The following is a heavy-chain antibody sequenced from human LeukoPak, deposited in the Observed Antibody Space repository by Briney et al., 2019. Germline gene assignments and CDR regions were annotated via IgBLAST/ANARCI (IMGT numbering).Heavy chain of an antibody. CDR1: GVSISTSC. D-gene: IGHD5-12*01. CDR2: RFDDGRD. CDR3: ARTTRVAPDGRAEYFED. J-gene: IGHJ1*01. V-gene: IGHV4-59*03. Sequence: SETLSLTCTVSGVSISTSCWSWIRQSPGRGLEWIGYRFDDGRDLYNPSLRSRVSRVTISVDASEKQFSLSLRSVTAADTAMYYCARTTRVAPDGRAEYFEDWGQGTLVIVSS.